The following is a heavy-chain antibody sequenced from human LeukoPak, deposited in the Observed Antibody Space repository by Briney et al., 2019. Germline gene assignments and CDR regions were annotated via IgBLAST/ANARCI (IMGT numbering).Heavy chain of an antibody. CDR2: ISGSAGST. V-gene: IGHV3-23*01. J-gene: IGHJ6*03. D-gene: IGHD6-13*01. Sequence: PGGSLRLSCAASGFIFGSYAMSWVRQAPGKGPEWVSAISGSAGSTYDADSVRGRFTISRDNSKNTLSLQMNSLRAEDTAVYYCARGSSSWYHYYYMDVWAKGPRSPSP. CDR3: ARGSSSWYHYYYMDV. CDR1: GFIFGSYA.